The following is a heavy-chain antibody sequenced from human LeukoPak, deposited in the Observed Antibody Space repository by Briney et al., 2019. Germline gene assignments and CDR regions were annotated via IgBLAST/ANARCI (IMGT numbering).Heavy chain of an antibody. CDR1: GGSISSSPYY. Sequence: SETLSLTCTVSGGSISSSPYYWGWIRQPPGKGLEWIGSIYYSGSTYYNPSLKSRVTISVDTSKNQFSLSLSSVTAADTAVYYCARQVDSSGYYLFDYWGQGTLVTVSS. CDR3: ARQVDSSGYYLFDY. V-gene: IGHV4-39*01. CDR2: IYYSGST. D-gene: IGHD3-22*01. J-gene: IGHJ4*02.